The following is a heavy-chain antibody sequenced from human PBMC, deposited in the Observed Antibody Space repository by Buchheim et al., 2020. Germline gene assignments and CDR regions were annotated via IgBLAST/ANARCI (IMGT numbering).Heavy chain of an antibody. Sequence: EVQLVESGGGLVQPGGSLRLSCAASGFTFSSYWMSWVRQAPGKGLEWVADIKRGGSEKYYVDSVKGRFTISRDNAKNSLYLQRNSLRAEDTAGYYCAVDNYPHDYYDDGMDAWGQGTT. V-gene: IGHV3-7*01. CDR2: IKRGGSEK. J-gene: IGHJ6*02. D-gene: IGHD4-11*01. CDR3: AVDNYPHDYYDDGMDA. CDR1: GFTFSSYW.